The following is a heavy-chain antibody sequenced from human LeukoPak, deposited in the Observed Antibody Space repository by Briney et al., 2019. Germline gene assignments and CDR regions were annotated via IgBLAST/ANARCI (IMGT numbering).Heavy chain of an antibody. J-gene: IGHJ4*02. Sequence: GGSLRLSCAASGLTFSSHGMSWVRQAPGKGLEWVSTISGSGDNTYYADSVKGRFTISRDNSKNTLYLQMNSLRAEDTAVYYCARVTYGSGTYGAFDYWGQGTLVTVSS. CDR2: ISGSGDNT. V-gene: IGHV3-23*01. CDR3: ARVTYGSGTYGAFDY. D-gene: IGHD3-10*01. CDR1: GLTFSSHG.